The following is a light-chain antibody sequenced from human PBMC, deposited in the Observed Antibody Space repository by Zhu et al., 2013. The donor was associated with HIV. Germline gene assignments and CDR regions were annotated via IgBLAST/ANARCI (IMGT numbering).Light chain of an antibody. CDR3: TSYTTKNIV. CDR2: EVS. V-gene: IGLV2-14*01. Sequence: QSALTQPASVSGSLGQSTTISCTGTSGDIGTYNFVSWYQHHPDRAPKLVIFEVSNRPSGISNRFSGSKSGNTASLTISGLQPEDEAYYYCTSYTTKNIVFGGGTKLTVL. J-gene: IGLJ3*02. CDR1: SGDIGTYNF.